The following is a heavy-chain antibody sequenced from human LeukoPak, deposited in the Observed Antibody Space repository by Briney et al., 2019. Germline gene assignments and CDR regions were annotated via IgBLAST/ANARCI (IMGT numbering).Heavy chain of an antibody. J-gene: IGHJ4*02. V-gene: IGHV1-69*04. CDR2: IIPILGIA. CDR3: ARDPKGYYYDSSGPAGDY. CDR1: GGTFSSYT. D-gene: IGHD3-22*01. Sequence: GASVKVSFKASGGTFSSYTISWVRQAPAPGLEWMGRIIPILGIANYAQKFQGRVTITADKSTSTAYMELSSLRSEDRAVYYCARDPKGYYYDSSGPAGDYWGQGTLVTVS.